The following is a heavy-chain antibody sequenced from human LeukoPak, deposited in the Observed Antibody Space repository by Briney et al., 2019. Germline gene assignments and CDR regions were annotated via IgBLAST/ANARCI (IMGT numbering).Heavy chain of an antibody. D-gene: IGHD1-14*01. CDR3: ANFRRPQGLDY. J-gene: IGHJ4*02. CDR2: ISSNGAYT. CDR1: RFAFSTYA. Sequence: SGGSLRLYCAVSRFAFSTYAMTWVRQAPGQGLEYVSTISSNGAYTYYADSVKGLFTISRDNSKNTLYLQMTSLRVEDTAVYYCANFRRPQGLDYCGQGTLVTVSS. V-gene: IGHV3-23*01.